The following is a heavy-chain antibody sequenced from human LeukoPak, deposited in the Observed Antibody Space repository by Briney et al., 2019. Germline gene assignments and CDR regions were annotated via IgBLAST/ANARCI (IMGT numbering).Heavy chain of an antibody. CDR2: IYYSGST. CDR1: GGSISSYY. Sequence: SETVSLTCTVSGGSISSYYWSWIRQPPGKGLEWIGYIYYSGSTNYNPSLKGRVTISVDTSKNQFSLKLSSVTAADTAVYYCARAPYDILTRLGAFDIWGQGTMVTVSS. D-gene: IGHD3-9*01. J-gene: IGHJ3*02. CDR3: ARAPYDILTRLGAFDI. V-gene: IGHV4-59*01.